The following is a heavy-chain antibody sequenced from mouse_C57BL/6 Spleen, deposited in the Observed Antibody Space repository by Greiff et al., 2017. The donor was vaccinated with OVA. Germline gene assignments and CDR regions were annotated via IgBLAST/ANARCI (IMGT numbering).Heavy chain of an antibody. CDR1: GYTFTDHT. Sequence: VNLVESDAELVKPGASVKISCKVSGYTFTDHTIHWMKQRPEQGLEWIGYIYPRDGSSKYNEKFKGKATLTAYKSSRTAYMQLNSLTSEDAAVYFCARSPYYDGSSYGFDDWGPGTTLTVSS. CDR3: ARSPYYDGSSYGFDD. J-gene: IGHJ2*01. CDR2: IYPRDGSS. V-gene: IGHV1-78*01. D-gene: IGHD1-1*01.